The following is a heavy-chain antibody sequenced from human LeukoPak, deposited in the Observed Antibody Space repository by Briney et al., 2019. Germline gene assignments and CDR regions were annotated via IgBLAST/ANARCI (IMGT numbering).Heavy chain of an antibody. D-gene: IGHD3-9*01. CDR2: INNDGSFT. Sequence: GGSLRLSCAASGFTFINHWMHWVRQVPGERLVWVSHINNDGSFTTYADSVKGRFTISRDNAKNTLYLQMNSLRAGDTAVYYCTRDAALSFDLWGQGTLVTVPS. CDR1: GFTFINHW. J-gene: IGHJ1*01. V-gene: IGHV3-74*03. CDR3: TRDAALSFDL.